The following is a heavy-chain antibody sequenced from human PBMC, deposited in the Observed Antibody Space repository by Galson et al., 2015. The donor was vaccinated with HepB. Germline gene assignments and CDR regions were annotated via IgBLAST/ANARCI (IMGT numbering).Heavy chain of an antibody. CDR2: IGAHNGKT. CDR1: DYTFTHYG. J-gene: IGHJ3*01. CDR3: ARDEASARRTPALVGGAFDV. Sequence: SVKVSCKASDYTFTHYGINWVRQAPGEGLEWMGWIGAHNGKTDYAQRFQGRVTMTTDTSTTTAYMELRSLKSDDTAVYYCARDEASARRTPALVGGAFDVWGQGTMVTVSA. V-gene: IGHV1-18*01. D-gene: IGHD2-2*01.